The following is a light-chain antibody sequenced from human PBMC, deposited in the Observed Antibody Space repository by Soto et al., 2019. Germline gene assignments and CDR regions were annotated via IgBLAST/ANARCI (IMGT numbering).Light chain of an antibody. CDR2: EVS. CDR3: SSYTSSSTLV. V-gene: IGLV2-14*01. CDR1: SSDVGGYNY. Sequence: QSVLTQPASVSGSPGQSITISCTGTSSDVGGYNYVSWYQHHPGKAPKLMIYEVSNRPSGVSNRFSGSKSGNTSFLTISGLRAEDEADYYCSSYTSSSTLVFGGGTKLTGL. J-gene: IGLJ2*01.